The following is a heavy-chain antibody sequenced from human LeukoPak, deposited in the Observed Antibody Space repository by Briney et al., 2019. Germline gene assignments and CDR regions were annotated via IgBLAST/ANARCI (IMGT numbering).Heavy chain of an antibody. J-gene: IGHJ4*02. D-gene: IGHD6-19*01. CDR1: GGSFSDYS. CDR2: INHSGGT. CDR3: ARGQWLDNY. V-gene: IGHV4-34*01. Sequence: SETLSLTCAVYGGSFSDYSWSWIRQPPGKGLEWIGEINHSGGTNYNPSLKGRVTISVDTSKNQFPLKLNSVTAADTAVYYCARGQWLDNYWGQGTLVTVSS.